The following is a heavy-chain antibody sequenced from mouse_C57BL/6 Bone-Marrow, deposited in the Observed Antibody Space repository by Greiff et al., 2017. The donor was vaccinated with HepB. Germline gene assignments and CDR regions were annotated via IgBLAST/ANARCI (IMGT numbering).Heavy chain of an antibody. CDR2: IDPENGDT. CDR3: ARDCGGGYWYFDV. Sequence: VQLQQSGAELVRPGASVKLSCTASGFNIKDDYMHWVKQRPEQGLEWIGWIDPENGDTEYAAKFKGKATITADTSSNTAYLQLSSLTSEDTAVYYCARDCGGGYWYFDVWGKGTTVTVSS. V-gene: IGHV14-4*01. CDR1: GFNIKDDY. D-gene: IGHD1-1*02. J-gene: IGHJ1*03.